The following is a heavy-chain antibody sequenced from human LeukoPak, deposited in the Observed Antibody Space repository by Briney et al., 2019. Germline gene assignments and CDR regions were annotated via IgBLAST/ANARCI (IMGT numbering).Heavy chain of an antibody. CDR1: GGTFISYA. CDR3: ARGISAYKSLVNSDY. D-gene: IGHD5-12*01. CDR2: IIPIFGAV. J-gene: IGHJ4*02. V-gene: IGHV1-69*05. Sequence: SVKVSCKASGGTFISYAISWVRQAPGQGLEWMGGIIPIFGAVKYAQKFQGRVTITTDESTTTSYMELSSLRSEDTAVYYCARGISAYKSLVNSDYWGQGTLVTVSS.